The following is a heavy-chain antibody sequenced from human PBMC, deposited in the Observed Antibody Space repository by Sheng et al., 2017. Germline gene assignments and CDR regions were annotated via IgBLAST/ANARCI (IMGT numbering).Heavy chain of an antibody. CDR1: GFTFSDYW. D-gene: IGHD2-2*01. CDR2: IKKDGSEI. V-gene: IGHV3-7*01. CDR3: ARDKAIGYCSSSRCIWVDNYYYYMDV. J-gene: IGHJ6*03. Sequence: EVQLVESGGGLVQPGGSLSLSCVASGFTFSDYWMSWVRQAPGKGLEWVANIKKDGSEIYYVDSVRGRFTISRDNAKNSLYLHMNSLRAEDTAVYYCARDKAIGYCSSSRCIWVDNYYYYMDVVGPRDHGPPSP.